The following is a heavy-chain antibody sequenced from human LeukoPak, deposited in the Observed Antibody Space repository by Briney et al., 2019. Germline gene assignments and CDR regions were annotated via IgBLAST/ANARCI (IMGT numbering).Heavy chain of an antibody. J-gene: IGHJ3*01. Sequence: GGSLRLPCAASGFTFSPYTMHWFRQPPGKGLEWVSYINTGSSTIYYADSVKGRFTISRDNAKNSLYLQLNSLRAEDTAVYYCARDSSVCAFDVWGQGTMVTVSS. CDR3: ARDSSVCAFDV. D-gene: IGHD6-6*01. V-gene: IGHV3-48*01. CDR2: INTGSSTI. CDR1: GFTFSPYT.